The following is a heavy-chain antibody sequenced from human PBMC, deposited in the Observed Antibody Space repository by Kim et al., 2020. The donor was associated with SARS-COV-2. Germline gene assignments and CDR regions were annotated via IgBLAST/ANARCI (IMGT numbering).Heavy chain of an antibody. V-gene: IGHV3-64D*09. CDR2: ISSNGGST. J-gene: IGHJ4*02. CDR3: VKEMGPYLGYCSGGSCYLGGFDY. CDR1: GFTFSSYA. D-gene: IGHD2-15*01. Sequence: GGSLRLSCSASGFTFSSYAMHWVRQAPGKGLEYVSAISSNGGSTYYADSVKGRFTISRDNSKNTLYLQMSSLRAEDTAVYYCVKEMGPYLGYCSGGSCYLGGFDYWGQGTLVTVSS.